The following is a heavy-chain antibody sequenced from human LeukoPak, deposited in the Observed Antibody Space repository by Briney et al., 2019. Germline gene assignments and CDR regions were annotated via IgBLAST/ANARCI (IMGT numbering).Heavy chain of an antibody. D-gene: IGHD6-13*01. CDR2: IWYDGSNK. CDR1: GFTFSSYG. J-gene: IGHJ5*02. CDR3: ARDSPRIAGRFDP. V-gene: IGHV3-33*01. Sequence: PGGSLRLSCAASGFTFSSYGMHWVRQAPGKGLEWVAVIWYDGSNKYYADSVKGRFTISRDNSRNTLYLQMNSLRAEDTAVYYCARDSPRIAGRFDPWGQGTLVTVSS.